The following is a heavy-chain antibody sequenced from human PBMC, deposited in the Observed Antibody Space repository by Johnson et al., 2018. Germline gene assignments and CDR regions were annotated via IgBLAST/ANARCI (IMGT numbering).Heavy chain of an antibody. V-gene: IGHV3-30*18. Sequence: VQLVESGGGLVQPGRSXRLSCAASGFTFSSYGMHWVRQAPGKWLEWVAVISYDGSNKYYADSVKGRFTISRDNSKNTLYLQMNSLRAEDTAVYYCAKASGYYMDVWGKGTTVTVSS. J-gene: IGHJ6*03. CDR3: AKASGYYMDV. CDR1: GFTFSSYG. CDR2: ISYDGSNK.